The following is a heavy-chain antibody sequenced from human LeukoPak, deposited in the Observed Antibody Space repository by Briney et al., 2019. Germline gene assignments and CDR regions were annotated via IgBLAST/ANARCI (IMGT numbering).Heavy chain of an antibody. J-gene: IGHJ4*02. V-gene: IGHV4-61*01. CDR2: IYYSGST. D-gene: IGHD6-13*01. Sequence: SETLSLTCTVSGGSISSSSYYWGWIRQPPGKGLEWIGYIYYSGSTNYNPSLKSRVTISVDTSKNQFSLKLSSVTAADTAVYYCARERGGQQLVRDFDYWGQGTLVTVSS. CDR3: ARERGGQQLVRDFDY. CDR1: GGSISSSSYY.